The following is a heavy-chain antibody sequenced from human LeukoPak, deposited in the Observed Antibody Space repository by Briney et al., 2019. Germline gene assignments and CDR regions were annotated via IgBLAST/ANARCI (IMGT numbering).Heavy chain of an antibody. CDR1: GFTFSTYG. D-gene: IGHD5-24*01. J-gene: IGHJ4*02. CDR3: ARELFRDGYNWVDY. CDR2: ISYDGSYE. Sequence: GGSLRLSCAASGFTFSTYGMHWVRQAPGKGLEWAAVISYDGSYESYADSVKGRFTISRDNSKNTLYLQMNSLRDEDSAVYYCARELFRDGYNWVDYWGQGTLVTVSS. V-gene: IGHV3-30*01.